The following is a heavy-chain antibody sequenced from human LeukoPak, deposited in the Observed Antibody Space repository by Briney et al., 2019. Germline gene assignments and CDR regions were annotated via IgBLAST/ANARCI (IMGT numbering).Heavy chain of an antibody. CDR3: AKDLRIVGAGGYHYYYMDV. Sequence: PGGSLRLSCAASGFTVSSNYMSWVRQAPGKGLEWVAVVWYGGGNEKYADSVKGRFTISRDNSMNTLYLQMNSLRADDTAVYYCAKDLRIVGAGGYHYYYMDVWGRGTAVTVSS. D-gene: IGHD1-26*01. CDR2: VWYGGGNE. CDR1: GFTVSSNY. J-gene: IGHJ6*03. V-gene: IGHV3-30*02.